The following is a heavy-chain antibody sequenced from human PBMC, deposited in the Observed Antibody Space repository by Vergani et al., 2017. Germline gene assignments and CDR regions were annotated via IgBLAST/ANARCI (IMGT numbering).Heavy chain of an antibody. D-gene: IGHD4-17*01. CDR2: VSGSSATP. V-gene: IGHV3-23*01. CDR1: GFSFPGYA. Sequence: EVQLLESGGGLVQPGGSLRLSCEASGFSFPGYAMSWVRQAPGKGLEWVSSVSGSSATPYYADSVKGRFIISRDNSKNTLHLQMNSLRADDTAVYYCARAYTVTTEYYYGMDVWGQGTTVTVSS. CDR3: ARAYTVTTEYYYGMDV. J-gene: IGHJ6*02.